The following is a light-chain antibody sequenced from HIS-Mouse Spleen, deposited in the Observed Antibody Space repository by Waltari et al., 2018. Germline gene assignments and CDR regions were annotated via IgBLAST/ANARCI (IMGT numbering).Light chain of an antibody. CDR1: ALPKKY. CDR2: EDS. CDR3: YSTDSSGNHRV. V-gene: IGLV3-10*01. Sequence: SYELTQPPSVSVSPGQTARTPCPGDALPKKYSYWDQQKSGQAPVLVIYEDSKRPSGIPERFSGSSSGTMATLTISGAQVEDEADYYCYSTDSSGNHRVFGGGTKLTVL. J-gene: IGLJ2*01.